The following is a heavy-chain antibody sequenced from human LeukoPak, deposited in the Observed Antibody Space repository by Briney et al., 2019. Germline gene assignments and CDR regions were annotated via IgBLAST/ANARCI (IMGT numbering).Heavy chain of an antibody. V-gene: IGHV1-69*13. CDR1: GGTFSSYA. CDR3: ARSLAAAGRGCWDY. D-gene: IGHD6-13*01. J-gene: IGHJ4*02. CDR2: IIPIFGTA. Sequence: SVKVSCKASGGTFSSYAISWVRQAPGQGLEWMGGIIPIFGTANYAQKFQGRVTITADESTSTAYMELSSLRSEDTAVYYCARSLAAAGRGCWDYWGQGTLVTVSS.